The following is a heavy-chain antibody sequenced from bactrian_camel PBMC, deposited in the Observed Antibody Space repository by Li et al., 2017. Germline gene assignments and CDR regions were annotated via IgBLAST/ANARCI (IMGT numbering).Heavy chain of an antibody. V-gene: IGHV3-3*01. J-gene: IGHJ4*01. CDR2: IRKSGGET. D-gene: IGHD2*01. CDR1: GHSRGSNC. CDR3: AADLQWCRSGYFDPYARLGY. Sequence: HVQLVESGGGSVQAGGSLRLSCGASGHSRGSNCVGWFRLPPGRAPAEREGIAAIRKSGGETWYHDSVKGRFTISRDGAQRTIHLQMNRLEPEDTAIYYCAADLQWCRSGYFDPYARLGYRGQGTQVTV.